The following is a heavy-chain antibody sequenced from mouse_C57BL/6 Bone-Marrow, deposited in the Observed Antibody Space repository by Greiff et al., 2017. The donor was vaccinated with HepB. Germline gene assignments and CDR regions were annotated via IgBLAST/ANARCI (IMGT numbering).Heavy chain of an antibody. CDR2: IYPRSGNT. CDR3: ARYYYDTWFAY. V-gene: IGHV1-81*01. Sequence: QVQLKESGAELARPGASVKLSCKASGYTFTSYGISWVKQRTGQGLEWIGEIYPRSGNTYYNEKFKGKATLPADKSSSTAYMELRSLTSEDSAVYFCARYYYDTWFAYWGQGTLVTVSA. D-gene: IGHD2-4*01. J-gene: IGHJ3*01. CDR1: GYTFTSYG.